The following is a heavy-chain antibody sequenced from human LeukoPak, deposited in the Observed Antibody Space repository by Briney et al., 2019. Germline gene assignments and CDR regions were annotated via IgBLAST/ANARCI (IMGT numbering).Heavy chain of an antibody. CDR1: GYTFTGYY. V-gene: IGHV1-2*02. CDR3: ARGPTYYYDSSGYSDAFDI. J-gene: IGHJ3*02. Sequence: GASVKVSCKASGYTFTGYYKHWVRQAPGQGLEWMGWINPNSGGTNYAQKFQGRVTMTRDTSISTAYMELSRLRSDDTAVYYCARGPTYYYDSSGYSDAFDIWGQGTMVTVSS. CDR2: INPNSGGT. D-gene: IGHD3-22*01.